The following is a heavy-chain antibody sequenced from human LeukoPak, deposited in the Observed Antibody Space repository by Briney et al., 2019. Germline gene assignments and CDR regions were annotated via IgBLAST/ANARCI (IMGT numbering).Heavy chain of an antibody. D-gene: IGHD4-23*01. CDR1: GGSISSSSYY. V-gene: IGHV4-39*07. J-gene: IGHJ4*02. CDR2: IYYSGST. Sequence: ASETLSLTFTVSGGSISSSSYYWGWIRQPPGKGLEWIGSIYYSGSTYYNPSLKSRVTISVDTSKNQFSLKLSSVTAADTAVYYCASNPGYGGNSRPFDYWGQGTLVTVSS. CDR3: ASNPGYGGNSRPFDY.